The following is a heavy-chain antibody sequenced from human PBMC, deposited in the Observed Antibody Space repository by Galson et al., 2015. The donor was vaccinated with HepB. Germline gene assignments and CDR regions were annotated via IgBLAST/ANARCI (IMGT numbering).Heavy chain of an antibody. Sequence: SLRLSCAASGFTFSNAWMSWVRQAPGKGLEWVGRIKSKTDGGTTDYAAPVKGRFTISRDDSKNTLYLQMNSLKTEDTAVYYCTTGDIMITFGGVIVPRAAFDIWGQGTMVTVSS. CDR1: GFTFSNAW. D-gene: IGHD3-16*02. CDR2: IKSKTDGGTT. V-gene: IGHV3-15*01. CDR3: TTGDIMITFGGVIVPRAAFDI. J-gene: IGHJ3*02.